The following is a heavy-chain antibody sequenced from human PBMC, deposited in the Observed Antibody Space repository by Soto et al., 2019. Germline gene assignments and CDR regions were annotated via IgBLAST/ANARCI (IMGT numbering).Heavy chain of an antibody. Sequence: TSETLSLTCAVYGGPFSGYYWTWIRQPPGKGLEWIGEINHSGTINFNPSLKSRLTISLDTSKKHFSLKLSSVTDADTAAYYCARADRTLVTSYSLDVWGQGTTVTVSS. CDR2: INHSGTI. D-gene: IGHD2-21*02. CDR1: GGPFSGYY. CDR3: ARADRTLVTSYSLDV. J-gene: IGHJ6*02. V-gene: IGHV4-34*01.